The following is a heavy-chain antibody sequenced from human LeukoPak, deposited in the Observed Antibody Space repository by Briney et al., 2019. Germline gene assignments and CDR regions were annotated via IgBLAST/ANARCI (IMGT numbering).Heavy chain of an antibody. Sequence: PSETLSLTCTVSGGSISSYYWSWIRQPPGKGLEWIGYTYYSGSTNYNPSLKSRVTISVDTSKNQFSLKLSSVTAADTAMYYCARVKDPGGYYYYYYMDVWGKGTTVTVSS. CDR2: TYYSGST. J-gene: IGHJ6*03. D-gene: IGHD3-16*01. CDR1: GGSISSYY. CDR3: ARVKDPGGYYYYYYMDV. V-gene: IGHV4-59*12.